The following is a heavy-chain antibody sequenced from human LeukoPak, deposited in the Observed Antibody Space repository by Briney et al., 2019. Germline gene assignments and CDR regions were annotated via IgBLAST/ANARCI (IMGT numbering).Heavy chain of an antibody. Sequence: SGGSLRLSCAASGFTVSSNDMSWVRQAPGKGLECISVIYSGGSTDYADSVKGRLTISRDNSKNTLYLHMNSLRAEDTAVYYCARVVDHDYGDYYLDYWGQGTLVTVSS. D-gene: IGHD4-17*01. CDR2: IYSGGST. V-gene: IGHV3-53*01. CDR1: GFTVSSND. J-gene: IGHJ4*02. CDR3: ARVVDHDYGDYYLDY.